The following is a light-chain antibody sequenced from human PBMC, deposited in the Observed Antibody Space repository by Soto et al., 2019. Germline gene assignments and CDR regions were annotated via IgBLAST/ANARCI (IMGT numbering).Light chain of an antibody. CDR2: EVS. J-gene: IGKJ3*01. CDR3: QQYGTYYT. V-gene: IGKV2D-29*01. Sequence: DIVXTPSPCSLSIIPGQPATIFCKYRPSLMNSDGKTYLYWYLQKTGQXPXXLIYEVSNRLSGVTDRFSGSGSGTELTLTSNRLQTDDCATYYCQQYGTYYTFGHGTKVDI. CDR1: PSLMNSDGKTY.